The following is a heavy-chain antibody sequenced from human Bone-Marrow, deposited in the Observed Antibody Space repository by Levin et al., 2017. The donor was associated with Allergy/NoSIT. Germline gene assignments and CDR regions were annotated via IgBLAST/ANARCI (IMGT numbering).Heavy chain of an antibody. V-gene: IGHV1-69*01. CDR2: IIPIFGAA. D-gene: IGHD3-22*01. CDR1: GGTFSSYA. CDR3: ARPGYSSGYYYYYYGMDV. J-gene: IGHJ6*02. Sequence: KISCKASGGTFSSYAISWVRQAPGQGLEWMGGIIPIFGAANYAQKFQGRVTITADESTSTAYMELSSLRSEDTAVYYCARPGYSSGYYYYYYGMDVWGQGTTVTVSS.